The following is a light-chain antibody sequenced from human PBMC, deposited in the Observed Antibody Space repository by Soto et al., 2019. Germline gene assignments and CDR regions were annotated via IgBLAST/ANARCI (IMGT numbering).Light chain of an antibody. CDR1: QSVSSSY. J-gene: IGKJ1*01. CDR3: QQYGSSPPSWT. CDR2: GAS. V-gene: IGKV3-20*01. Sequence: ETVLTQSPGTLSLSPGERATLSCRASQSVSSSYLAWYQQKPGQAPRLLIYGASSRATGIPDRFSGSGSGTDFTLIISRLEPEAFAVYFCQQYGSSPPSWTFGQGTKVEIK.